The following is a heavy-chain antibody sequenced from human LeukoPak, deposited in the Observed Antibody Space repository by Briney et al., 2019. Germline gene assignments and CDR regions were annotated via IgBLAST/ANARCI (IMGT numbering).Heavy chain of an antibody. CDR2: ISGSGGST. D-gene: IGHD1-14*01. Sequence: GGSLRLSCAASGFTFSSYATSWVRQAPGKGLEWVSAISGSGGSTYYADSVKGRFTISRDNSKNTLYLQMNSLRAEDTAVYYCAKALTAPGLFDYWSQGTLVTVSS. J-gene: IGHJ4*02. V-gene: IGHV3-23*01. CDR1: GFTFSSYA. CDR3: AKALTAPGLFDY.